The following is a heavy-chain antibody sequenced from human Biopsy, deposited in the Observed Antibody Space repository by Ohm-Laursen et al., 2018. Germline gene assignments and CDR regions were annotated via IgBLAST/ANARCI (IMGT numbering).Heavy chain of an antibody. CDR3: ARWEATLGRSLDS. J-gene: IGHJ4*02. D-gene: IGHD1-26*01. Sequence: SVKVSCKASGYTFTSHDINWVRLATGQGLEWMGWMSPNTGNTVYAQRFQDRVTMTSDTSTGTAYVELTSLTSDDTAVYFCARWEATLGRSLDSWGQGTLVAVSS. V-gene: IGHV1-8*01. CDR2: MSPNTGNT. CDR1: GYTFTSHD.